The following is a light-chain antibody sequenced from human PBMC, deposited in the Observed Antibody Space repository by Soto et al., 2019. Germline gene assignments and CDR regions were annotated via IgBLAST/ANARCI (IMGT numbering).Light chain of an antibody. CDR1: SSDVGGYNY. Sequence: QSVPTQPPSASGSPGQSVTISCTGTSSDVGGYNYVSWYQHHPGKAPKLMIYGVTKRPSGVPDRFSGSKSGNTASLTVSGLQAEDEADYFCSSYAGSNFYVFGTGTKVTVL. V-gene: IGLV2-8*01. CDR3: SSYAGSNFYV. CDR2: GVT. J-gene: IGLJ1*01.